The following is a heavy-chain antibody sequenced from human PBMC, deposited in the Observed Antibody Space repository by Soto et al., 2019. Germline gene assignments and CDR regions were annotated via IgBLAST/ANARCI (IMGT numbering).Heavy chain of an antibody. CDR1: GFTFKNYD. Sequence: EVELLEYGGGLVQPGGSLRLSCVASGFTFKNYDMRWIRQAPGKGLEWVSGISGSGGVTYYADSVKGRFTISRDNSKNTLYLQMNSLRAEDTAIYYCAKNRQLRSYYESAGHYDNWGLSTLVTVSS. D-gene: IGHD3-10*01. V-gene: IGHV3-23*01. J-gene: IGHJ1*01. CDR3: AKNRQLRSYYESAGHYDN. CDR2: ISGSGGVT.